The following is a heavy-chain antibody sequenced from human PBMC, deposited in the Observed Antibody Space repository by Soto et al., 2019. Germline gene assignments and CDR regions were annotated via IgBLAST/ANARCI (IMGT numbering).Heavy chain of an antibody. V-gene: IGHV1-58*01. J-gene: IGHJ6*02. CDR1: GFAFTSSA. D-gene: IGHD3-9*01. CDR3: AADRALRYPHHLFMDV. Sequence: ASVKVSCKASGFAFTSSAVQWVRQARGQRLEWIGWIVVGSGNTNYAQKFQERVTITRDMSTSTAYMELSSLRSEDTAVYYCAADRALRYPHHLFMDVWGQGTTVTVSS. CDR2: IVVGSGNT.